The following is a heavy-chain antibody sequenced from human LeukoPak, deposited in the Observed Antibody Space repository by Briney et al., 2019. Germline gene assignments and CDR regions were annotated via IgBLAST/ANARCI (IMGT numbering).Heavy chain of an antibody. Sequence: GGSLRLSCAASGFTFSSYWMSWVRQAPGKGLEWVANIKQDGSEKYYVDSVKGRFTISRDNSKNTLYLQMNSLRAEDTALYYCANLDGGAYYYDSSGYISHDAFDIWGQGTMVTVSS. D-gene: IGHD3-22*01. J-gene: IGHJ3*02. CDR1: GFTFSSYW. CDR2: IKQDGSEK. CDR3: ANLDGGAYYYDSSGYISHDAFDI. V-gene: IGHV3-7*03.